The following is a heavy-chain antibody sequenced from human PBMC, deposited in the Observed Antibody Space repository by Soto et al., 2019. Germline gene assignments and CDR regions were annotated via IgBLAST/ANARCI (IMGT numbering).Heavy chain of an antibody. D-gene: IGHD2-15*01. V-gene: IGHV1-69*08. CDR2: IIPILGIA. Sequence: QGQLVQSGAEVKKTGSSVKVSCKASGGTFSSYTISWVRQAPGQGLEWMGRIIPILGIANYAQKFQGRVTITADKSTSTAYMEMSSLRSEDTAVYYCAREKGRCSGGSCYSGAFDIWGQGTMVTVSS. CDR1: GGTFSSYT. CDR3: AREKGRCSGGSCYSGAFDI. J-gene: IGHJ3*02.